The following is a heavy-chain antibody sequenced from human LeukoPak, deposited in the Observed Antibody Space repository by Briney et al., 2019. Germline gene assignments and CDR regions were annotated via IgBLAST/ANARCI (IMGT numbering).Heavy chain of an antibody. Sequence: GGSLRLSCAASGFTFSSYWMSWVRQAPGKGLEWVSAISGSGGSTYYADSVKGRFTISRDNSKNTLYLQMNSLRAEDTAVYYCAKANQPVLRFLEWFAPYDYWGQGTLVTVSS. CDR3: AKANQPVLRFLEWFAPYDY. CDR1: GFTFSSYW. V-gene: IGHV3-23*01. J-gene: IGHJ4*02. D-gene: IGHD3-3*01. CDR2: ISGSGGST.